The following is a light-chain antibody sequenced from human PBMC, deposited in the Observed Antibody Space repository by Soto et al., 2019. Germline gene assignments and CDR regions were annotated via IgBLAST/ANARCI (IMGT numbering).Light chain of an antibody. CDR1: QSITTD. V-gene: IGKV1-39*01. J-gene: IGKJ1*01. CDR2: TAS. CDR3: EQSYASPRT. Sequence: IQMTQSPSTLSGSVGDRVTITCRASQSITTDLNWYQQKPGKAPKLLMHTASAFQSGVPSRFSGSASGTNFTLTITSLQPEDVATYYCEQSYASPRTFGQGTKVDIK.